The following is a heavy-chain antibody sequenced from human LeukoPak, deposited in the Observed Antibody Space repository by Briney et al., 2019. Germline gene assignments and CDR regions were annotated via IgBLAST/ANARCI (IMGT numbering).Heavy chain of an antibody. Sequence: GGPLRLSWAAPGFPFSSYGMYWVRQAPGKGLGWVAFIRYDGSNKYYADSVKGRFTISRDNSKNTLYLQMNSLRAEDTAVYYCAKVWLQFREVLVDWGQGTLVTVSS. D-gene: IGHD5-24*01. CDR2: IRYDGSNK. CDR3: AKVWLQFREVLVD. J-gene: IGHJ4*02. V-gene: IGHV3-30*02. CDR1: GFPFSSYG.